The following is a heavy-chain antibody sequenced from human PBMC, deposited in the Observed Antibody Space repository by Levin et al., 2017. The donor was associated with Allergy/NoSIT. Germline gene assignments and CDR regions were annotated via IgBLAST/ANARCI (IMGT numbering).Heavy chain of an antibody. CDR1: GGSISSSSYY. J-gene: IGHJ5*02. V-gene: IGHV4-39*01. D-gene: IGHD5-18*01. Sequence: SQTLSLTCTVSGGSISSSSYYWGWIRQPPGKGLEWIGSIYYSGSTYYNPSLKSRVTISVDTSKNQFSLKLSSVTAADTAVYYCARHLTPFSAMVIGGPNWFDPWGQGTLVTVSS. CDR3: ARHLTPFSAMVIGGPNWFDP. CDR2: IYYSGST.